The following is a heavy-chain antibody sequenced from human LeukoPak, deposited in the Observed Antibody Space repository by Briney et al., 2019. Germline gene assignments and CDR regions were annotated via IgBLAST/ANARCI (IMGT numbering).Heavy chain of an antibody. D-gene: IGHD3-22*01. V-gene: IGHV4-4*07. CDR3: ARGGSSGYYYG. J-gene: IGHJ4*02. Sequence: PSETLSLTCNVSGGSISSYYWSWIRQPAGKGLEWIGHMYTSGSTNYNPSLKSRVTMSADTSKNQFSLKLSSVTAADTAVYYCARGGSSGYYYGWGQGTLVTVSS. CDR1: GGSISSYY. CDR2: MYTSGST.